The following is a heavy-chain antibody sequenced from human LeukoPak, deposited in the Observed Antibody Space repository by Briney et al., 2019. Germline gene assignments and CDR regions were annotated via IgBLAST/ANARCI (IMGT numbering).Heavy chain of an antibody. CDR1: GGSISSYY. D-gene: IGHD3-22*01. CDR3: ARGPHYHDSSGYSPSYSYAMDV. Sequence: SETLSLTCTVSGGSISSYYWSWIRQPPGKGLEWIGYIYYSGSTNYNPALRSRVTISVDTSKNQFSLDLRSVTAADTAVYYCARGPHYHDSSGYSPSYSYAMDVWGQGTTVTVSS. CDR2: IYYSGST. J-gene: IGHJ6*02. V-gene: IGHV4-59*01.